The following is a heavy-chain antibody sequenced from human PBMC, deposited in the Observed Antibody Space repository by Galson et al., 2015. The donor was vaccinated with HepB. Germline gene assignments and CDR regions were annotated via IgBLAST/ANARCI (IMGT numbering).Heavy chain of an antibody. CDR3: TTVAGP. CDR2: IKSKTDGETT. J-gene: IGHJ5*02. Sequence: SLRLSCAASGFTFSNAWMNWVRQAPGKGLEWVGRIKSKTDGETTDYAAPVKGRFTISRDDSENTLYLQMNSLKTEDTAVYYCTTVAGPWGQGTLVTVSS. CDR1: GFTFSNAW. V-gene: IGHV3-15*07.